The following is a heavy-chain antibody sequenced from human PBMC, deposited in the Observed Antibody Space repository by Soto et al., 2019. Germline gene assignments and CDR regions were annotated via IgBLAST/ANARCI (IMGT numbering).Heavy chain of an antibody. D-gene: IGHD6-6*01. CDR2: ISYDGSNK. J-gene: IGHJ4*02. CDR3: ARDSGPLARAARAYYFDY. Sequence: QVQLVEXGGGVVQXXXSLRLSCAASGFTFSSYAMHWVRQAPGKGLXWVAXISYDGSNKYYADSVKGRFTIXXXXXXXXXXXXXXXXXXXXXXVYYCARDSGPLARAARAYYFDYWGQGTLVTVSS. CDR1: GFTFSSYA. V-gene: IGHV3-30-3*01.